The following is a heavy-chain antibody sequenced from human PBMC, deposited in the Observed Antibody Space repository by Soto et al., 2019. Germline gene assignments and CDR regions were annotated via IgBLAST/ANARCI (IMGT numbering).Heavy chain of an antibody. CDR2: INAGNGNT. D-gene: IGHD1-26*01. V-gene: IGHV1-3*01. CDR3: ARAEWELLCDY. Sequence: QVQLVQSGAEVKKPGASVKVSCKASGYTFTSYVMHWVRQAPGQRLEWMGWINAGNGNTKYSQKFQGRVTITRDTSASTAYMELSSLRSEDTAVYYCARAEWELLCDYWGQGTLVTVSS. J-gene: IGHJ4*02. CDR1: GYTFTSYV.